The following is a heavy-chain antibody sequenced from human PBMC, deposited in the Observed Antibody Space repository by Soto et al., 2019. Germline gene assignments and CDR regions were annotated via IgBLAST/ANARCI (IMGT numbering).Heavy chain of an antibody. J-gene: IGHJ4*02. CDR1: GYIFTNYG. Sequence: ASVKVSCKASGYIFTNYGINWVRQAPGQGLEWMAWISANNGNTKYAQELQGRVTLTTDTSTTTAYMELRSLRSDDTAVYYCARAPIYDMMTVYFLHWGQGALVTVS. D-gene: IGHD3-9*01. CDR3: ARAPIYDMMTVYFLH. V-gene: IGHV1-18*01. CDR2: ISANNGNT.